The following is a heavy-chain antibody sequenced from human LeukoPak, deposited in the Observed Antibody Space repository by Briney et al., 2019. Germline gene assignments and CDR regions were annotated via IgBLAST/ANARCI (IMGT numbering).Heavy chain of an antibody. J-gene: IGHJ4*02. V-gene: IGHV3-30-3*01. CDR2: ITDDGTNK. CDR1: GFTFSRHA. D-gene: IGHD6-19*01. Sequence: PGGSLRLSYAASGFTFSRHAMHWVRQAPGQGLEWVAVITDDGTNKYHADSVKGRFTISRDSSKNTVYLQMNSLSTEDTAVYYCARDLRGWFSIDYWGQGTLVTVSS. CDR3: ARDLRGWFSIDY.